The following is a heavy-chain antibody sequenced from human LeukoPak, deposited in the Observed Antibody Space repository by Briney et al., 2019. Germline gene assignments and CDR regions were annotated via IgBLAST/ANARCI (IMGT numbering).Heavy chain of an antibody. CDR2: INPNSGGT. CDR3: ARGHFIVVVPAATYNWFDP. CDR1: GYTFTGYY. J-gene: IGHJ5*02. Sequence: ASVKVSCKASGYTFTGYYMYWVRQAPGQGLEWMGWINPNSGGTNYARKFQGRVTMTRDTSISTAYMELSRLRSDDTAVYYCARGHFIVVVPAATYNWFDPWGQGTLVTVSS. D-gene: IGHD2-2*01. V-gene: IGHV1-2*02.